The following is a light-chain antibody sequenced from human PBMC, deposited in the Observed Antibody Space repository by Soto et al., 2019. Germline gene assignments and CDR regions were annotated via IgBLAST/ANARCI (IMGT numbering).Light chain of an antibody. Sequence: EIVLTQSPATLSLSPGERATLTCRASQSVSNFLAWYQHKPGQAPRLLIYDASVRATGVPARFSGSGSGTDFTLTINSLEPEDFAVYYCQQRDSWPITFGQGTRLEI. CDR1: QSVSNF. CDR2: DAS. CDR3: QQRDSWPIT. V-gene: IGKV3-11*01. J-gene: IGKJ5*01.